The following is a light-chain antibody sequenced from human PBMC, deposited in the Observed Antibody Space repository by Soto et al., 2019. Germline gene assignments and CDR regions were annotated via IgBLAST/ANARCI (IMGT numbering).Light chain of an antibody. Sequence: DIQMTQSPSSLSASVGDRVTITCWASQSVTSWLAWYQQKPGKVPKLLIYEASTLESGVPSRFSGGGSGTEFTLTISNLQAEDFATYYCQEYSTFSFGQGTKMEIK. CDR1: QSVTSW. CDR2: EAS. J-gene: IGKJ2*01. V-gene: IGKV1-5*01. CDR3: QEYSTFS.